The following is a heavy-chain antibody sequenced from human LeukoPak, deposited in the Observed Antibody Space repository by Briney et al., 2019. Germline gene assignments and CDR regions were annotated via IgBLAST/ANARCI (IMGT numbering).Heavy chain of an antibody. J-gene: IGHJ4*02. V-gene: IGHV1-3*01. Sequence: ASVKVSCKASGYTFTSYAMHWVRQAPGQRLEWMGWINAGNGNTKYSRKFQGRVTITRDTSASTAYMELSSLRSEGTAVYYCARGSYYYGSGSYYKLWGQGTLVTVSS. D-gene: IGHD3-10*01. CDR3: ARGSYYYGSGSYYKL. CDR1: GYTFTSYA. CDR2: INAGNGNT.